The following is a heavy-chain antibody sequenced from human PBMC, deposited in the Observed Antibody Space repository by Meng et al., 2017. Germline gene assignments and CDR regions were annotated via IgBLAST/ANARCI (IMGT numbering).Heavy chain of an antibody. V-gene: IGHV3-23*01. D-gene: IGHD3-22*01. CDR3: AKRGYYYDSSGYIPQYYFDY. J-gene: IGHJ4*02. CDR2: ISGSGGST. CDR1: GFTFSSYA. Sequence: GGSLRLSCAASGFTFSSYAMSWVRQAPGKGLEWVSAISGSGGSTYYADSVKGRFTISRDNSKNTLYLQMNSLRAEDTAVYYCAKRGYYYDSSGYIPQYYFDYWGQGTLVTVSS.